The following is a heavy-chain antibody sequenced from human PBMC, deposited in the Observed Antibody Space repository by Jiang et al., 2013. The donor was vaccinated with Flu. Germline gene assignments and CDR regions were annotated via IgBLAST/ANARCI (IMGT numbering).Heavy chain of an antibody. CDR2: IKSRANGEAT. J-gene: IGHJ6*02. Sequence: VQLLESGGGLVKPGGSLRLSCEVSGFIFSKAWMSWVRQVPGRGLEWVGRIKSRANGEATDYAAPLKGRVTISRDDSKNMLSLQMSRLKAEDTGVYYCTKEVPSSWYGYGMDVWGQGTTVTVSS. CDR3: TKEVPSSWYGYGMDV. D-gene: IGHD6-13*01. CDR1: GFIFSKAW. V-gene: IGHV3-15*01.